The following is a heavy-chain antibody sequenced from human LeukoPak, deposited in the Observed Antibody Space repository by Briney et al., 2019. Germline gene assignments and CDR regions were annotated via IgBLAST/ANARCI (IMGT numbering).Heavy chain of an antibody. CDR2: IYYSGST. CDR1: GGSINSYC. J-gene: IGHJ5*02. V-gene: IGHV4-59*01. Sequence: SETLSLTCTVSGGSINSYCWSWIRQPPGKGLEWIGYIYYSGSTNYKPSLKSRVTISVDTSKNQFSLKLSSVTAADTAVYYCARLNIVVVPAATPRSRANWFDPWGQGTLVTVSS. CDR3: ARLNIVVVPAATPRSRANWFDP. D-gene: IGHD2-2*01.